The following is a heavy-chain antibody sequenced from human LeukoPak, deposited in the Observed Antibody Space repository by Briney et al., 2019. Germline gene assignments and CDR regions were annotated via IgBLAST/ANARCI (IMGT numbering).Heavy chain of an antibody. CDR1: GYTLTGYY. V-gene: IGHV1-2*02. CDR2: INLNSGGT. CDR3: AREVGYCTNGVCYTKWFDP. Sequence: GAPVKVSCKASGYTLTGYYMHWVRQAPGQGLEWMGWINLNSGGTNHAQTFQGRVTMTRDTSISTVYMELSSLRSDDTAVYYCAREVGYCTNGVCYTKWFDPWGQGTLVTVSS. J-gene: IGHJ5*02. D-gene: IGHD2-8*01.